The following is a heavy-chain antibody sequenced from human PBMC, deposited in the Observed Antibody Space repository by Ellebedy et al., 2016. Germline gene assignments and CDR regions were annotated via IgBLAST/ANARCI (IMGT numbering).Heavy chain of an antibody. V-gene: IGHV4-34*01. CDR3: ARVTIFGVVRSLGYMDV. CDR2: IYYSGST. CDR1: GGSFSGYY. J-gene: IGHJ6*03. D-gene: IGHD3-3*01. Sequence: SETLSLTXAVYGGSFSGYYWSWIRQPPGKGLEWIGSIYYSGSTNYNPSLKSRVTISVDTSKNQFSLKLSSVTAADTAVYYCARVTIFGVVRSLGYMDVWGKGTTVTVSS.